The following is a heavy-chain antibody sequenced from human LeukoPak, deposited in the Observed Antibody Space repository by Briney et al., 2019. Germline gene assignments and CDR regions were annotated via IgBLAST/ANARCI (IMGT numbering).Heavy chain of an antibody. D-gene: IGHD6-19*01. J-gene: IGHJ4*02. CDR3: ANGVAGTFDY. CDR1: GGSITNYF. CDR2: IYYNGST. Sequence: SETLSLTCTVSGGSITNYFWSWIRQPPGKGLEWIGFIYYNGSTNYNPSLESRVTISVDTSKSQFSLKLSSVTAADTAVYYCANGVAGTFDYWGQGTLVTVSS. V-gene: IGHV4-59*01.